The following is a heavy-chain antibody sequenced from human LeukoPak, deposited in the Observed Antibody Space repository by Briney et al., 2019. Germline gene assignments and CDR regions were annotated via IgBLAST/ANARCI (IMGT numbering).Heavy chain of an antibody. CDR2: ISYDGSNK. CDR1: GFTFSNYG. Sequence: GGSLRLSCEASGFTFSNYGMLWVRQAPGKGLEWVAVISYDGSNKYYADSVKGRFTISRDNSKNTLYLQMNSLRAEDTAVYYCARDRSNNHYYHRYGMDVWGQGTTVTVSS. D-gene: IGHD3-22*01. CDR3: ARDRSNNHYYHRYGMDV. J-gene: IGHJ6*02. V-gene: IGHV3-30*03.